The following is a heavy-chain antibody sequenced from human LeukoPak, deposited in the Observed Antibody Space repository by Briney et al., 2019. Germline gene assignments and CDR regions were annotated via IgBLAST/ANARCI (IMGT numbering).Heavy chain of an antibody. J-gene: IGHJ4*02. V-gene: IGHV3-30-3*01. CDR3: ARGYYSSSSWTLGY. CDR1: GYTFTSYY. CDR2: ISYDGSNK. D-gene: IGHD6-13*01. Sequence: SCKASGYTFTSYYMHWVRQAPGKGLEWVAVISYDGSNKYYADSVRGRFTISRDNSKNTLYLQMNSLRAEDTAVYYCARGYYSSSSWTLGYWGQGTLVTVSS.